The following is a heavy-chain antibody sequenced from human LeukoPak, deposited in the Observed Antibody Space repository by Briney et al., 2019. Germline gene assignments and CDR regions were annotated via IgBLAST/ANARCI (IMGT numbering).Heavy chain of an antibody. CDR1: GFTFSGYE. CDR3: VRDRGGEYSGENLFDP. CDR2: IGSSGSTT. J-gene: IGHJ5*02. Sequence: PGGSLRLSCAASGFTFSGYEMSWVRQAPGKGLELLSYIGSSGSTTQYADSVRGRFTISRDNAKNSLYLQMDSLRADDTAVYYCVRDRGGEYSGENLFDPWGQGTLVTVSS. D-gene: IGHD4-17*01. V-gene: IGHV3-48*03.